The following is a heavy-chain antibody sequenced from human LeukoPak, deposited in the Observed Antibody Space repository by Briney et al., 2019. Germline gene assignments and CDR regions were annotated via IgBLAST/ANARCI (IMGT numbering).Heavy chain of an antibody. D-gene: IGHD3-9*01. CDR1: GYSISCGYY. J-gene: IGHJ4*02. CDR3: ARQAGYFDWLDY. V-gene: IGHV4-38-2*01. CDR2: IYHRGCT. Sequence: SETLSLTCAVSGYSISCGYYWGWIRQPPGKGLVWIGSIYHRGCTYYNPSLKSRVTISVDTSKNQFSLKLSSVTAADTTVYYCARQAGYFDWLDYWGQGTLVTVSS.